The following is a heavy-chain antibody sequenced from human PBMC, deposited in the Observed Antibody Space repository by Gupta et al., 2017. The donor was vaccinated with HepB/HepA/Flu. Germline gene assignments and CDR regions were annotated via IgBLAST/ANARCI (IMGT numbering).Heavy chain of an antibody. D-gene: IGHD4-23*01. CDR1: GGSFSGYF. CDR3: ARDPEGGNSGGYVDY. V-gene: IGHV4-34*01. Sequence: QVQLQQWDAGLLKPSETLSLTCAVYGGSFSGYFWSWLRQPPGKGLEWIGEIKHSGRTNYNPSLKSRVTISVDTSKNQFSLKLSSVTAADTAVYYCARDPEGGNSGGYVDYWGQGTLVTVSS. J-gene: IGHJ4*02. CDR2: IKHSGRT.